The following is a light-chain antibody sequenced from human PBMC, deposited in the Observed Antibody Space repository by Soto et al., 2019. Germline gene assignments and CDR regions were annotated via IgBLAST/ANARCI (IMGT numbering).Light chain of an antibody. Sequence: DIQMTQSPSTLSASVGDRVTITCRASQSISSWLAWYQQKPGKAPKLLIYKESSLESGVPSRFSGSGSGTELTLTISSLQPDDFATYYCQQYNSWYTFGQGTKLEIK. J-gene: IGKJ2*01. CDR3: QQYNSWYT. V-gene: IGKV1-5*03. CDR2: KES. CDR1: QSISSW.